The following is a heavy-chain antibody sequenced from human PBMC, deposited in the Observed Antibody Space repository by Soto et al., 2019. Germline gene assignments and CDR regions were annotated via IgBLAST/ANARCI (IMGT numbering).Heavy chain of an antibody. CDR2: IYYSGST. V-gene: IGHV4-39*01. J-gene: IGHJ3*02. CDR1: GGSISCSSYY. Sequence: QLQLQESGPGLVKPSETLSLTCTVSGGSISCSSYYWGWIRQPPGKGLEWIGRIYYSGSTYYNTSHKIRVTIPVHTSKNQFSLKLISVTAADTAVYYCARQPKDAFDIWGQGTIVTVSS. CDR3: ARQPKDAFDI.